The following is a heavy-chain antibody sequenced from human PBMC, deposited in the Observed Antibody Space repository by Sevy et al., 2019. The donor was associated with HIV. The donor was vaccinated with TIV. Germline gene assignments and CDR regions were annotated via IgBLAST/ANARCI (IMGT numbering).Heavy chain of an antibody. CDR2: ISASGGST. CDR1: GFTFSSYA. V-gene: IGHV3-23*01. J-gene: IGHJ4*02. Sequence: GGSLRLSCAASGFTFSSYAMSWVRQAPGKGLEWVSAISASGGSTCYSDSVKGRFTISRDNSKNTLYLQMNSLRAEDTAVYYCANHYGDYEGPDYWGQGTLVTVSS. CDR3: ANHYGDYEGPDY. D-gene: IGHD4-17*01.